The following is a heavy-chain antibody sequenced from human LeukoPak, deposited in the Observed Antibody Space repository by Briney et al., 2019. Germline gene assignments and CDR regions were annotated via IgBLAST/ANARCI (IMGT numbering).Heavy chain of an antibody. Sequence: GGSLRLSCAASGFTFSSYSMNCVRPAAGKGLEWVSSISSSSYIYYADSVKGRFTISRDNAKNSLYLQMNSLRAEDTAVYYCARERGYSYGYSDYWGQGTLVTVSS. J-gene: IGHJ4*02. V-gene: IGHV3-21*01. D-gene: IGHD5-18*01. CDR2: ISSSSYI. CDR3: ARERGYSYGYSDY. CDR1: GFTFSSYS.